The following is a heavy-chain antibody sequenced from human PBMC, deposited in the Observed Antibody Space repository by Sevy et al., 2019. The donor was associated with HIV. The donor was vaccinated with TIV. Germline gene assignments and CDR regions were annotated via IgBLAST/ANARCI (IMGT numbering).Heavy chain of an antibody. Sequence: GGSLRLSCAASGFTFSSFTMNWVRQAPGKGLEWIAYISGAGTIIYYADSVRGRFTISRDNDKHSVYLQMRSLKAEDTAVYYCARLPGITHSEAHWGQGTVVTVSS. V-gene: IGHV3-48*01. D-gene: IGHD1-20*01. J-gene: IGHJ4*02. CDR1: GFTFSSFT. CDR2: ISGAGTII. CDR3: ARLPGITHSEAH.